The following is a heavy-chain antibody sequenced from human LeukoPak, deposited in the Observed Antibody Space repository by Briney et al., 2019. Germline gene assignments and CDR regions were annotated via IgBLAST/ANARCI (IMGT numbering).Heavy chain of an antibody. J-gene: IGHJ6*03. CDR3: ARPSYGDLYYYYYMDV. Sequence: SVKLSCKASGGTFSSYAISWVRQAPGQGLEWMGGIIPIFGTANYAQKFQGRVTITADESTRTAYMELSSLRSEDTAVYYCARPSYGDLYYYYYMDVWGKGTTVTVSS. V-gene: IGHV1-69*13. D-gene: IGHD5-18*01. CDR2: IIPIFGTA. CDR1: GGTFSSYA.